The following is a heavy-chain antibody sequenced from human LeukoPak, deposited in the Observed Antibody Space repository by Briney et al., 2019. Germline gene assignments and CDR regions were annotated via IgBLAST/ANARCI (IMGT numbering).Heavy chain of an antibody. CDR2: IRYDGSNK. CDR1: GFTFNNYG. Sequence: GGSLRLXCAASGFTFNNYGMHWVRQAPGKVLEWVAFIRYDGSNKYYAESVKGRFTISRDDSKNTLYLQMKSLRAEDTAVYYCAKPMTTVTPFDYWGQGTLVTVSS. D-gene: IGHD4-17*01. CDR3: AKPMTTVTPFDY. V-gene: IGHV3-30*02. J-gene: IGHJ4*02.